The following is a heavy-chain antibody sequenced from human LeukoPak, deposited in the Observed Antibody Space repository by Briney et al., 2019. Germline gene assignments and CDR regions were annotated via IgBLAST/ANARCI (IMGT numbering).Heavy chain of an antibody. CDR1: GYTFTSYY. J-gene: IGHJ6*02. Sequence: GASVKVSCKASGYTFTSYYMHWVRQAPGLGLEWMGIINPSGGSTSYAQKFQGRVTMTRDTSTSTVYMELSSLRSEDTAVYYCARDSDSGYYYGSSYYYGMDVWGQGTTVTVSS. V-gene: IGHV1-46*01. D-gene: IGHD3-22*01. CDR3: ARDSDSGYYYGSSYYYGMDV. CDR2: INPSGGST.